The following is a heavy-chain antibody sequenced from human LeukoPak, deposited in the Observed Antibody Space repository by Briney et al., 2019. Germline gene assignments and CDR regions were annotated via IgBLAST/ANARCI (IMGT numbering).Heavy chain of an antibody. CDR3: ARDRRNYDILTGYQIDAFDI. D-gene: IGHD3-9*01. CDR1: GFTFSSYE. J-gene: IGHJ3*02. V-gene: IGHV3-48*03. CDR2: ISSSGSTI. Sequence: GGSLRLSCAASGFTFSSYEMNWVRQAPGKGLEWVSYISSSGSTIYYADSVKGRFTISRDNDKNSLYLQMNSLRAKDTAVYYCARDRRNYDILTGYQIDAFDIWGQGTMVTVSS.